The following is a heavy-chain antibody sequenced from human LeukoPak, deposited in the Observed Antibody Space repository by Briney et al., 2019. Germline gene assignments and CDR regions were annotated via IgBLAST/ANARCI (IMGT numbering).Heavy chain of an antibody. CDR2: IYYSATT. CDR3: ARQRGGGYWYFDL. V-gene: IGHV4-39*01. J-gene: IGHJ2*01. CDR1: GGSISSSSYY. Sequence: SETLSLTCTVSGGSISSSSYYWGWIRQSPGKGLEWIGIIYYSATTYYNPSLKSRVTISVDTSKNHFSLKLSSVTAADTAIYYCARQRGGGYWYFDLWGRGTLVTVSS.